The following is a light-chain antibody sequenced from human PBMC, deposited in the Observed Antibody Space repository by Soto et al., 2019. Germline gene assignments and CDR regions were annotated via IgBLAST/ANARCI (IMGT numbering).Light chain of an antibody. CDR2: CAS. CDR1: QSVSSSF. V-gene: IGKV3-20*01. Sequence: EIVLTQSPGTLSLSPGERATLSCRASQSVSSSFLAWYHQKPGQAPRLLIYCASSRATGIPDRFSGSGSGIDFTVTISSLEPEDFAVYYCQQYGRSPWTFGQGSKVEIK. J-gene: IGKJ1*01. CDR3: QQYGRSPWT.